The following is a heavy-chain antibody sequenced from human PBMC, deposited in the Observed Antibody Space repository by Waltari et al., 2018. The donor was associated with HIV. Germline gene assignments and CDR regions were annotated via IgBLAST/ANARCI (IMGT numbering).Heavy chain of an antibody. CDR1: GGSISSYY. CDR2: IYYSGST. D-gene: IGHD3-10*01. CDR3: ARDREFIGMDV. V-gene: IGHV4-59*01. J-gene: IGHJ6*02. Sequence: QVQLQESGPGLVKPSETLSLTCTVSGGSISSYYWSWIRQPPGKGLEWIGYIYYSGSTNYNPSLKSRVTISVDTSKNQFSLKLSSVTAADTAVYYCARDREFIGMDVWGQGTTVTVSS.